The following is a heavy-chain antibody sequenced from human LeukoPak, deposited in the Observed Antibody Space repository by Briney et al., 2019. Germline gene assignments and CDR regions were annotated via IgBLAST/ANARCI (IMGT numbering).Heavy chain of an antibody. CDR1: GFTFSSYW. Sequence: GGSLRLSCAASGFTFSSYWMSWVRQAPGKGLEWVSFIYSDNTHYSDSVKGRFTISRDNSKNTLYLQMNSLRAEDTAVYYCARRAGAYSHPYDYWGQGTLVTVSS. V-gene: IGHV3-53*01. CDR3: ARRAGAYSHPYDY. D-gene: IGHD4/OR15-4a*01. J-gene: IGHJ4*02. CDR2: IYSDNT.